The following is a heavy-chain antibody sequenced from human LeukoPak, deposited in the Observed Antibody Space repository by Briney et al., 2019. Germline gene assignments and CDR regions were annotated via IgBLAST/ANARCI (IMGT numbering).Heavy chain of an antibody. CDR2: ISAYNGNT. CDR3: ATIYGDYHAFDI. J-gene: IGHJ3*02. D-gene: IGHD4-17*01. CDR1: GYTFTSYG. V-gene: IGHV1-18*01. Sequence: ASVKVSCKASGYTFTSYGISWVRQAPGQGLEWMGWISAYNGNTNYAQKLQGRVTMTTDTSTSTAYMEMRSLRSDDTAVYYCATIYGDYHAFDIWGQGTMVTVSS.